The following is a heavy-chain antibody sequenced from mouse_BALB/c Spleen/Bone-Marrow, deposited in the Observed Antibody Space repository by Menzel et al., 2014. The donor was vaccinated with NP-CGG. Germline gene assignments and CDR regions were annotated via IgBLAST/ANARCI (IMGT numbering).Heavy chain of an antibody. J-gene: IGHJ2*01. CDR1: GFTFSSYS. CDR3: ARQGDGYYDY. CDR2: ISNTGNYT. V-gene: IGHV5-9-3*01. Sequence: EVMLVESGGGLVKPGGSLKLSCAASGFTFSSYSMTWVRQTPEKRLEWVATISNTGNYTYYPDIVKGRFTISRDNAKNTLYLQMSSLRSEDTAMYYCARQGDGYYDYWGQGTTLTVSS. D-gene: IGHD2-3*01.